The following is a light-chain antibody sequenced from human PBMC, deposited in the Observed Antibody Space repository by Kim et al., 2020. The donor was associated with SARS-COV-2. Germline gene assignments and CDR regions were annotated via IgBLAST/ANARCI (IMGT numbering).Light chain of an antibody. CDR3: QQYDSFPLT. J-gene: IGKJ4*01. CDR1: HDIGTS. V-gene: IGKV1-16*02. Sequence: ASVGDSVTITCRASHDIGTSLAWFQQRPGKAPNSLIHAASTLQSGVPSKFSGSGSGTDFTLIIRGLQPEDSATYYCQQYDSFPLTFAGGTKVDIK. CDR2: AAS.